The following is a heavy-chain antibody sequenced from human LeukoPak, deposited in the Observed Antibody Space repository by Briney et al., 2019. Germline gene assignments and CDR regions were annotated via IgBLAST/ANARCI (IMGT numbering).Heavy chain of an antibody. J-gene: IGHJ4*02. V-gene: IGHV4-39*07. D-gene: IGHD3-3*01. CDR2: ITYDGRT. CDR3: ARGLASGYPPIPFDY. Sequence: SETLSLTCTVSGGSISSSSYYWSWIRQSPGKGLEWIGEITYDGRTKCNPSLRSRVSISVDTSKIQFSLNLTSVTAADTAIYYCARGLASGYPPIPFDYWGQGTQVTVSS. CDR1: GGSISSSSYY.